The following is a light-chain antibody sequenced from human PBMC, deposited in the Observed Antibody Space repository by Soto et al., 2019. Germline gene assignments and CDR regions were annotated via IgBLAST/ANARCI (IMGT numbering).Light chain of an antibody. Sequence: DIQMTQSPSSLSASVGDRVTITCRASQSISSYLNWYQQKPGKDPKLLIYAASSLQSGVPSRFSGSGSGTDFNLTISSLQTEDCATYECQQRYSTPQTFGQGTKVDIK. CDR3: QQRYSTPQT. CDR1: QSISSY. J-gene: IGKJ1*01. CDR2: AAS. V-gene: IGKV1-39*01.